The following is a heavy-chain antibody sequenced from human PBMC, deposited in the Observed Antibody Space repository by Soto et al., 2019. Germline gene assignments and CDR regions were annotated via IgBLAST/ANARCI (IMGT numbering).Heavy chain of an antibody. CDR2: IYYSGST. CDR3: ARLTADSYGYVDYYYGMDV. J-gene: IGHJ6*02. V-gene: IGHV4-39*01. CDR1: GGSISSSSYY. Sequence: PSETVSLTCTVSGGSISSSSYYWGWIRQPPGKGLEWIGSIYYSGSTYYNPSLKSRVTISADTSKNQFSLKLSSVTAADTAVYYCARLTADSYGYVDYYYGMDVWGQGTTVTVSS. D-gene: IGHD5-18*01.